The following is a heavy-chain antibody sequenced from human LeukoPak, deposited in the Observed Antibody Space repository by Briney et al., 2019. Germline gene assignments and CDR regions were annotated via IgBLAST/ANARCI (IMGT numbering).Heavy chain of an antibody. CDR2: VKSDGSDT. V-gene: IGHV3-74*01. D-gene: IGHD3-10*01. Sequence: GGTLRLSCAASGSTFSRYCMHWVRQAPGKGLVWVSRVKSDGSDTIYADSVKGRFTISRDNAKNTLYLQMDSLRAEDTAVYYCTTGIGNYYYYWGQGTLVTVAS. J-gene: IGHJ4*02. CDR1: GSTFSRYC. CDR3: TTGIGNYYYY.